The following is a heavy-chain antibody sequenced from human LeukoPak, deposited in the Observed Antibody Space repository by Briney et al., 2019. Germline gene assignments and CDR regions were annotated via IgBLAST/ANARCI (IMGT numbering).Heavy chain of an antibody. V-gene: IGHV3-7*01. CDR2: INEDGSQK. D-gene: IGHD2-2*01. Sequence: PGGSLILSCAASGFTFSNYLVSWGRQAPGKGLEWVANINEDGSQKYHVGSVTGRFTSSRDNAKDSLYLQMNSLRAEDTAVYYCARLCSSASCYLGVRGDYWGQGTLVTVSS. J-gene: IGHJ4*02. CDR1: GFTFSNYL. CDR3: ARLCSSASCYLGVRGDY.